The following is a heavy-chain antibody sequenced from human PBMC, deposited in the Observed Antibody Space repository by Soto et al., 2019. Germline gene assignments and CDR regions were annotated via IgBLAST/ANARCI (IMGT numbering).Heavy chain of an antibody. J-gene: IGHJ5*02. D-gene: IGHD2-21*02. Sequence: QVQLVESGGGVVQPGRSLRLSCAASGFTFSSYGMHWVRQAPGKGLEWVAVISYDGSNKYYADSVKGRFTISRDNSKNPLYLQMNSLRAEDTAVYYCAKEPQVYCGGDCYLDPWGQGTLVTVSS. CDR2: ISYDGSNK. V-gene: IGHV3-30*18. CDR1: GFTFSSYG. CDR3: AKEPQVYCGGDCYLDP.